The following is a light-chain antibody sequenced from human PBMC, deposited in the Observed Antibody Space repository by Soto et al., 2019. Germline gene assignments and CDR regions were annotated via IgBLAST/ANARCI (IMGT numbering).Light chain of an antibody. V-gene: IGKV3-15*01. J-gene: IGKJ3*01. CDR2: ATS. Sequence: EIVMTQSPATLSVSPGERATLSCRASQSVSGKLAWYQQKPGQAPRLLIHATSNRATGIPARFSGSGSGTEFTLTISSLQSEDFALYYCQQYDNWPFTFGPGTNVDIK. CDR1: QSVSGK. CDR3: QQYDNWPFT.